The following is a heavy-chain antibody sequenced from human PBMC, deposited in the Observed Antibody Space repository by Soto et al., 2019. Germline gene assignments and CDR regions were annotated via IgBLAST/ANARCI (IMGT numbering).Heavy chain of an antibody. CDR2: IYSGGST. J-gene: IGHJ6*02. CDR1: GFTVSSNY. V-gene: IGHV3-53*04. Sequence: EVQLVESGGGLVQPGGSLRLSCAASGFTVSSNYMSWVRQAPGKGLEWVSVIYSGGSTYYADSVKGRFTISRHNSKNTLYLPMNSLRPEDTAVYYCARDVGRGYYYYYAMDVWGQGTTVTVSS. CDR3: ARDVGRGYYYYYAMDV.